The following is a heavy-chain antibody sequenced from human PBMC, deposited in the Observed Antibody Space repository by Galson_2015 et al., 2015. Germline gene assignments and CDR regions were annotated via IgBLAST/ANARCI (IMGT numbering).Heavy chain of an antibody. D-gene: IGHD2-15*01. CDR1: GITFRSYA. V-gene: IGHV3-30-3*01. CDR2: ISYDGGSK. Sequence: SLRLSCAASGITFRSYAMHWVRQAPGKGLEWVAVISYDGGSKYDADSVKGRFTISRDSSKNTLYLQMNSLRSEDTAVYYCARGQRDCSGGSCYFPTFYYYYGMDVWGQGTTVTVSS. CDR3: ARGQRDCSGGSCYFPTFYYYYGMDV. J-gene: IGHJ6*02.